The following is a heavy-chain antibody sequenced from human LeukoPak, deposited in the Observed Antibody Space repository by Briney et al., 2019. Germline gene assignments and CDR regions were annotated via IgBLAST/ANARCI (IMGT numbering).Heavy chain of an antibody. V-gene: IGHV4-59*01. D-gene: IGHD3-16*01. J-gene: IGHJ3*02. CDR3: ARDLFGGPSDAFDI. CDR1: GGSISSYY. CDR2: IYYSGST. Sequence: PSETLSLTCTVSGGSISSYYWSWIRQPPGKGLEWIGYIYYSGSTNYNPSLKSRVTISVDTSTNQFSLKLSSVTAADTAVYYCARDLFGGPSDAFDIWGQGTMVTVSS.